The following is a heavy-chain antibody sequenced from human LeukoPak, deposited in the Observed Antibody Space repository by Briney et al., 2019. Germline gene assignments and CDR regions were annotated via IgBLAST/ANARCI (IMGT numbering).Heavy chain of an antibody. CDR2: IYTSGST. V-gene: IGHV4-61*02. J-gene: IGHJ4*02. Sequence: PSQTLSLTCTVSGGSISSGSYYWSWIRQPAGKGLEWIGRIYTSGSTNYNPSLKSRVTISVDTPKNQYSLKLSSVTAADTAVYYCARDRRDQRGGFDYWGQGTLVTVSS. D-gene: IGHD3-10*01. CDR1: GGSISSGSYY. CDR3: ARDRRDQRGGFDY.